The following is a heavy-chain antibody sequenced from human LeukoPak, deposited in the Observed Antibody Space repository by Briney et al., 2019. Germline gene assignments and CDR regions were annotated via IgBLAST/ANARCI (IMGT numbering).Heavy chain of an antibody. CDR1: GYSISSGYY. D-gene: IGHD3-3*01. Sequence: PSETLSLTCTGSGYSISSGYYWGWIRQPPGKGLEWIGSIYHSGSTYYNPYLKSRVTISVDTSKNQFSLKLSSVTAADTAVYYRARDGGPSGQGTLVTVSS. J-gene: IGHJ5*02. CDR2: IYHSGST. V-gene: IGHV4-38-2*02. CDR3: ARDGGP.